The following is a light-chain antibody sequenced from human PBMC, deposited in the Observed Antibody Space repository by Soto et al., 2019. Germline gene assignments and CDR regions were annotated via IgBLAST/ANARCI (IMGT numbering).Light chain of an antibody. CDR3: QQYGSSPT. V-gene: IGKV3-20*01. Sequence: EIVLTQSPGTLSLSPGERATLSCRSSQSVSSSYLASYQHTPGQAPRLLIYDVSSRATGIPDRFSGSGSGTDFTLTIRRLEPEDFAVHYCQQYGSSPTFGKGTKVEIK. CDR1: QSVSSSY. J-gene: IGKJ1*01. CDR2: DVS.